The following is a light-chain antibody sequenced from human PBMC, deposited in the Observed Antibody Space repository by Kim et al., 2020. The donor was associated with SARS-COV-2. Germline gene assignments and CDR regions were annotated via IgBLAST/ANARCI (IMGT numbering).Light chain of an antibody. V-gene: IGLV2-11*01. J-gene: IGLJ3*02. CDR1: SQDADDHNF. Sequence: QSALTQPPSLSGSPGQSVTISCTGISQDADDHNFVSWYQHHPGKAPRLLLFVVTQRPSDIPARFSASTSGDTASLTISGLQAEDEADYYCCSYSGYYTWVFGGGTKVTVL. CDR2: VVT. CDR3: CSYSGYYTWV.